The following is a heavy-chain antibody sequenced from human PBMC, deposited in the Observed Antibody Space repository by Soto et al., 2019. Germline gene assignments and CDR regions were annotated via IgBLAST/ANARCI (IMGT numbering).Heavy chain of an antibody. Sequence: GGSLRLSCAASGFTFSSYAMSWVRQAPGKGLEWVSAISGSGGSTYYADSVKGRFTISRDNSKNTLYLQMNSLRAEDTALYYCAKHRYYYDSSGYSFPYWGQGTLVTVSS. D-gene: IGHD3-22*01. CDR1: GFTFSSYA. CDR3: AKHRYYYDSSGYSFPY. V-gene: IGHV3-23*01. CDR2: ISGSGGST. J-gene: IGHJ4*02.